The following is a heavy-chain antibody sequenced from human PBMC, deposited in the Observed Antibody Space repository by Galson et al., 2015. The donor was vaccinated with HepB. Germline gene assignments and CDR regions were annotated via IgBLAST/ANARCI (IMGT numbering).Heavy chain of an antibody. V-gene: IGHV3-11*01. J-gene: IGHJ6*02. CDR2: ISSSGSTI. CDR1: GFTFSDYY. CDR3: ARGRDGYNFGYYYYYGMDV. Sequence: SLRLSCAASGFTFSDYYMNWIRQAPGKGLEWVSYISSSGSTIYYADSVKGRFTISRDNAKNSLYLQMNSLRAEDTAVYYCARGRDGYNFGYYYYYGMDVWGQGTTVTVSS. D-gene: IGHD5-24*01.